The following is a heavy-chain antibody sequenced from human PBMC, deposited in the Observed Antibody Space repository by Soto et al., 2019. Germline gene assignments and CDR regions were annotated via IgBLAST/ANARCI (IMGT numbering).Heavy chain of an antibody. CDR3: ARGWKRSYYYYGMDV. Sequence: PGGSLRLSCAASGFTFSSYCMHWVRQAPGKGLEWVAVIWYDGSNKYYADSVKGRFTISRDNSKNTLYLQMNSLRAEDTAVYYCARGWKRSYYYYGMDVWGQGTTVTVSS. CDR2: IWYDGSNK. J-gene: IGHJ6*02. D-gene: IGHD1-1*01. V-gene: IGHV3-33*01. CDR1: GFTFSSYC.